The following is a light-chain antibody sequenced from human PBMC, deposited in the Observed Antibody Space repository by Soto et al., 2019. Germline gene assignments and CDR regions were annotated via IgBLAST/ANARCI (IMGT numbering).Light chain of an antibody. Sequence: EIVMTQSPATLSVSPGERATLSCRASQSLRSNLAWYQHKPGQAPRLLIFGASSRATGVPARFNGSGSGTEFTLTISSLQSEDVAVYYCQEYNNWPPFTFGQGTKLEIK. CDR3: QEYNNWPPFT. J-gene: IGKJ2*01. CDR2: GAS. CDR1: QSLRSN. V-gene: IGKV3-15*01.